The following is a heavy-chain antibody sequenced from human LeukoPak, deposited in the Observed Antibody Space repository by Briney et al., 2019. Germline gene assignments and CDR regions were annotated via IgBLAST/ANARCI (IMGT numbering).Heavy chain of an antibody. J-gene: IGHJ4*02. D-gene: IGHD5-18*01. CDR1: GGSISSGGYY. CDR3: ARYSYGLPFDY. V-gene: IGHV4-30-2*01. Sequence: SETLSLTCTVSGGSISSGGYYWSWIRQPPGKGLEWIGYIYHSGSTYYNPSLKSRVTISVDRSKNQFSLKLSSVTAADTAVYYCARYSYGLPFDYWGQGTLVTVSS. CDR2: IYHSGST.